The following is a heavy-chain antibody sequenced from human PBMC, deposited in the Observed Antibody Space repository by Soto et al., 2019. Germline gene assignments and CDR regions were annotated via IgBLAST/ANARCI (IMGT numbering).Heavy chain of an antibody. CDR3: ARAAKTTMVGGVIRSYNWFDP. J-gene: IGHJ5*02. V-gene: IGHV4-31*03. CDR2: IYYSGST. CDR1: GGSISSGGYY. D-gene: IGHD3-10*01. Sequence: PSETLSLTCTVSGGSISSGGYYWSWIRQHPGKGLEWIGYIYYSGSTSYIPSLKSRVTISVDTSKNQYSLKLSSVTAADTAVYYCARAAKTTMVGGVIRSYNWFDPWGQGTLVTVSS.